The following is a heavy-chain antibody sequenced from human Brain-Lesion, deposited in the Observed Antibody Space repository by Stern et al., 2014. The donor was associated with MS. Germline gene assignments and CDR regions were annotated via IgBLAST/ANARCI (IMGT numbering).Heavy chain of an antibody. CDR1: GGSISSSTYY. CDR3: ARHDSVPRPSQLYSARDRGPGYFDY. Sequence: QVQLQQSGPGLVKPSETLSLTCTVSGGSISSSTYYWAWIRQPPGKGLEWIGHIYYSGFTYYNPSLKSRVTKSVAMSKNQFSLKLSSVTAADTAIYYCARHDSVPRPSQLYSARDRGPGYFDYWGQGTLVTVSS. V-gene: IGHV4-39*01. CDR2: IYYSGFT. J-gene: IGHJ4*02. D-gene: IGHD1-26*01.